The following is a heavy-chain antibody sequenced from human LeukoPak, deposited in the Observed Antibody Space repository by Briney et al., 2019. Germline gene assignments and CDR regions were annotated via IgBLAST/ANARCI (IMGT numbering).Heavy chain of an antibody. CDR1: GFTVSSNY. J-gene: IGHJ4*02. Sequence: PGGSLRLSCAASGFTVSSNYMSWVRQAPGKGLEWVSVIYSGGSTYYADSVKGRFTISRDNSKNTLYLQMNSLRAEDTAVYYGVRGDYGDYTLFDYWGQGTLVTVSS. V-gene: IGHV3-53*01. D-gene: IGHD4-17*01. CDR2: IYSGGST. CDR3: VRGDYGDYTLFDY.